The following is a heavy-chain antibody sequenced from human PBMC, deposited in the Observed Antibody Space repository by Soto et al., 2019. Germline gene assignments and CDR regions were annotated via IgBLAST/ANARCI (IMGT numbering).Heavy chain of an antibody. CDR3: ARGNHRWLQLWYFDL. J-gene: IGHJ2*01. D-gene: IGHD5-12*01. CDR1: GGTFSSYT. CDR2: IIPIYGTA. Sequence: QVQLVQSGAEVKKPGSSVTVSCKASGGTFSSYTISWVRQAPGQGLEWMGGIIPIYGTANYAQKFQGRVTFNADESTSTAYMELRSLRSDDTAVYYCARGNHRWLQLWYFDLWGRGTLVTVSS. V-gene: IGHV1-69*12.